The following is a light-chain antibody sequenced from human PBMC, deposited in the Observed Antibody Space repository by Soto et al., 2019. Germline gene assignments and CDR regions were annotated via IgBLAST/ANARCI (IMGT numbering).Light chain of an antibody. J-gene: IGKJ1*01. Sequence: EIVLTQSPGTLSLSPGERATLSCRASQSVSNNYVAWYQQKPGQAPRLLIYGASNRATGIPDRFSGSGSGTDFTLTISRLEPEDVAVYYCQQYGSSGTFGQGTKV. CDR1: QSVSNNY. CDR2: GAS. V-gene: IGKV3-20*01. CDR3: QQYGSSGT.